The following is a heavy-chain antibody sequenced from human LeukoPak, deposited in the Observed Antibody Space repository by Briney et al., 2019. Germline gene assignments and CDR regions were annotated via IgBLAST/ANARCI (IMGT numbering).Heavy chain of an antibody. CDR1: EFTFSKYW. D-gene: IGHD2/OR15-2a*01. V-gene: IGHV3-74*01. Sequence: GGSLRLSCVASEFTFSKYWMHWVRQARGKGLVSVSRINNDGSRTTYADSVKGRFTISRDNSKNTLYLQMNSLRAEDTAVYYCAKYLYWGQGTLVTVSS. CDR3: AKYLY. J-gene: IGHJ4*02. CDR2: INNDGSRT.